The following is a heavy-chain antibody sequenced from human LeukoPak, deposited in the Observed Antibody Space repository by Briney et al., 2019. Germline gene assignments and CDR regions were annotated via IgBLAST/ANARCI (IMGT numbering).Heavy chain of an antibody. CDR2: INPNSVGT. V-gene: IGHV1-2*02. Sequence: ASVKVSCKASGYTFTGYYMHWVRQAPGQGLEWMGWINPNSVGTNYAQKFQGRVTMTRDTSISTAYMELSRLRSDDPAVYYCARDSDYSNYSLDYWGQGTLVTVSS. D-gene: IGHD4-11*01. CDR3: ARDSDYSNYSLDY. J-gene: IGHJ4*02. CDR1: GYTFTGYY.